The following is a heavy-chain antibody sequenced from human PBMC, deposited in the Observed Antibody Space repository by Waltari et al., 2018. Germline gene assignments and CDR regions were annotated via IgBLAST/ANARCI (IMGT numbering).Heavy chain of an antibody. D-gene: IGHD3-10*01. CDR1: SYSIRRGYF. CDR3: VRDLGGSGNSWFDA. Sequence: QVQLQESGPGLARPSETLSLTCVVSSYSIRRGYFWGWIRQPPGKGLEWIGSISNSGKTYYNPSLQSRLSLSVDTSKNQFALKVTSVTAADTAIYYCVRDLGGSGNSWFDAWGQGTLVTVSS. V-gene: IGHV4-38-2*02. J-gene: IGHJ5*02. CDR2: ISNSGKT.